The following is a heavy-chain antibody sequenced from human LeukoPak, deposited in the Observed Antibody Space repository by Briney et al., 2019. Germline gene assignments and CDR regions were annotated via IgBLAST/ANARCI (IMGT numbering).Heavy chain of an antibody. CDR2: IYSTGRS. D-gene: IGHD6-13*01. J-gene: IGHJ4*02. V-gene: IGHV4-4*07. Sequence: SETLSLTCTVSGGSISNYFWSWVRQPAGKGLEWIGRIYSTGRSDYNPSLKSRITMSVDTSKNQFSLKLSSVTAADTAVYYCVGIAAAGRLFDYWGQGTLVTVSS. CDR3: VGIAAAGRLFDY. CDR1: GGSISNYF.